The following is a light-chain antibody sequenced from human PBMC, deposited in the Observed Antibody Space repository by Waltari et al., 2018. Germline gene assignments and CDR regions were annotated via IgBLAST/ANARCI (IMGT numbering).Light chain of an antibody. J-gene: IGLJ3*02. V-gene: IGLV7-46*01. CDR1: TGPVTRGHY. CDR2: DTS. Sequence: QAVVTQEPSLTVSPGGTVTLTCASSTGPVTRGHYPYWFQQKPGQSHRTLIYDTSNTHSWPPSPFTGSLFGGKAALTLSGAQPEDEAEYYCLLFYNGPRVFGGGTKLTVL. CDR3: LLFYNGPRV.